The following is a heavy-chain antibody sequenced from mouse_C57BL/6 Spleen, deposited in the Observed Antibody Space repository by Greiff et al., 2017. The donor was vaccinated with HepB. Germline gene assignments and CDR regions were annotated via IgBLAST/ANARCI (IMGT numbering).Heavy chain of an antibody. V-gene: IGHV1-4*01. CDR1: GYTFTSYT. D-gene: IGHD2-5*01. Sequence: VQLQESGAELARPGASVKMSCKASGYTFTSYTMHWVKQRPGQGLEWIGYINPSSGYTKYNQTFKDKATLTADKSSSTAYMQLSSLTSEDSAVYYCARYYSNPYAMDYWGQGTSVTVSS. CDR2: INPSSGYT. CDR3: ARYYSNPYAMDY. J-gene: IGHJ4*01.